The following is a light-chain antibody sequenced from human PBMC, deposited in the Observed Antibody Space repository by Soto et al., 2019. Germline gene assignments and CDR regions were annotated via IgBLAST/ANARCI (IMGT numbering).Light chain of an antibody. Sequence: QCVLTRPPSASGTPGEVVTISCSGSNSNIGSNTVNWYQQLPGTAPKLLIYNNNQRPSGVPDRFSGSKSGTSASLAISGLQSEDEADYYCAAWDDSRNKVFGTGTKVTVL. V-gene: IGLV1-44*01. CDR3: AAWDDSRNKV. CDR1: NSNIGSNT. CDR2: NNN. J-gene: IGLJ1*01.